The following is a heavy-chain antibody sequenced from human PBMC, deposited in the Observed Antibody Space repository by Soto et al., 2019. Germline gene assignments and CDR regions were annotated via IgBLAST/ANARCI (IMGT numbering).Heavy chain of an antibody. V-gene: IGHV4-39*01. CDR1: GGSISSSSYY. Sequence: QLQLQESGPGLVKPSETLSLTCTVSGGSISSSSYYWGWIRQPPGKGLEWIGSIYYSGSTYYNPSFKSLVTISVDTSKTQFPLKLSSVTAADTAVYYCARRLVVVAAISYFDYWGQGTLVTVSS. CDR3: ARRLVVVAAISYFDY. D-gene: IGHD2-15*01. CDR2: IYYSGST. J-gene: IGHJ4*02.